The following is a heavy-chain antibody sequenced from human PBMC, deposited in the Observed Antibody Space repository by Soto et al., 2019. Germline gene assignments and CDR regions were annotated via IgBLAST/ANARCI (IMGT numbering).Heavy chain of an antibody. D-gene: IGHD6-13*01. J-gene: IGHJ4*02. CDR2: IYYSGST. CDR1: GGSISSGGYY. V-gene: IGHV4-31*03. CDR3: ARDFGSSWYYFDY. Sequence: TSETLSLTCTVSGGSISSGGYYWSWIRQHPGKGLEWIGYIYYSGSTYYNPSLKSRVTISVDTSKNQFSLKLSSVTAADTAVYYRARDFGSSWYYFDYWGQGTLVTVSS.